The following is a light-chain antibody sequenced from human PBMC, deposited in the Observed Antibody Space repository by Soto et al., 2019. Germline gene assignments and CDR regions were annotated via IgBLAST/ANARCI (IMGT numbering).Light chain of an antibody. CDR1: SSDVGGYDR. CDR2: EVN. J-gene: IGLJ3*02. Sequence: QSALTQPASVSGSPGQSITISCTGTSSDVGGYDRVSWYQHHPGKAPTLMIYEVNKRPSGVSYRFSGSKSGNTASLTISWLRAEDEADYYCCSSVGGPIWVFGGGTKLTVL. V-gene: IGLV2-23*02. CDR3: CSSVGGPIWV.